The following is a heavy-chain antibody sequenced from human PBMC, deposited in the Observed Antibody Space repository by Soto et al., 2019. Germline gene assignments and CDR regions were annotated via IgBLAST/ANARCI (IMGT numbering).Heavy chain of an antibody. Sequence: EVQLVESGGGLVQPGGSLRLSCAASGLTFSNYWMSWVRQAPGKGLEWVASINQDGTLKYYVDSVKGRFTISRDNAQNSFFLQMISLRAEDTAVYYCARWQSSGWYLDIWGQGTLRSVSS. J-gene: IGHJ4*02. CDR3: ARWQSSGWYLDI. V-gene: IGHV3-7*03. CDR2: INQDGTLK. CDR1: GLTFSNYW. D-gene: IGHD6-19*01.